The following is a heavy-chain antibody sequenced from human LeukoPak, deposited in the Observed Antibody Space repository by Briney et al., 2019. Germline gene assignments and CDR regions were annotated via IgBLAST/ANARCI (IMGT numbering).Heavy chain of an antibody. CDR2: FDPEGGET. D-gene: IGHD3-16*02. CDR1: GYTLTELS. J-gene: IGHJ4*02. CDR3: ASASVVNMITFGGVIPRQGFDY. V-gene: IGHV1-24*01. Sequence: ASVKVSCKFSGYTLTELSMHWVRQAPGKGLEWMGGFDPEGGETIYAQKFQGRVTMTEDTSTDTAYMELSSLRSEDTAVYYCASASVVNMITFGGVIPRQGFDYWGQGTLVTVSS.